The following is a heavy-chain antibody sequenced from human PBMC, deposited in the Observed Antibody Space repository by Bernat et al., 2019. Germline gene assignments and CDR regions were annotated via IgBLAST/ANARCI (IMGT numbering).Heavy chain of an antibody. Sequence: QVQLVESGGGVVQPGRSLRLSCAASGFTFSSYGMHWVRQAPGKGLEWVAVISYDGSNKYYADFVKGRFTMSRDNSKNTLYLQMNSLRAEDTAVYYCAKDHGGKTGAFDYWGQGTLVTVSS. J-gene: IGHJ4*02. D-gene: IGHD1-1*01. CDR3: AKDHGGKTGAFDY. V-gene: IGHV3-30*18. CDR1: GFTFSSYG. CDR2: ISYDGSNK.